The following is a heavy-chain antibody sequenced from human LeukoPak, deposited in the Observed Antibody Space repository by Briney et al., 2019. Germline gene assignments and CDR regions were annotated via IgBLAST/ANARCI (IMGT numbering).Heavy chain of an antibody. V-gene: IGHV3-23*01. CDR1: GFPFSRYA. CDR2: VSGFGDNT. D-gene: IGHD3-10*01. J-gene: IGHJ3*01. Sequence: GGSLRLSCAASGFPFSRYAMNWVRQAPGKGLEWVSIVSGFGDNTAYADSVKGRFTVSRDNSKNMLYLQMNSLRAEDTAAYYCARPDITDRRYAFDLWGQGTMVTVSS. CDR3: ARPDITDRRYAFDL.